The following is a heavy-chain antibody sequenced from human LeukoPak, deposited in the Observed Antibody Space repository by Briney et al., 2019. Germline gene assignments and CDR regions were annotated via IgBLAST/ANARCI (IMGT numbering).Heavy chain of an antibody. V-gene: IGHV3-23*01. Sequence: GSLRLSCSASGFTFRRYAMSWVRQAPGKGLEWVSAVTGSGGSSYYADSVNGRFAMSRDNSKNTVDLQMNSLRVEDTAVYYCAKAASLTGYYFDNWGQGTLVIVSS. J-gene: IGHJ4*02. CDR2: VTGSGGSS. CDR1: GFTFRRYA. D-gene: IGHD3-9*01. CDR3: AKAASLTGYYFDN.